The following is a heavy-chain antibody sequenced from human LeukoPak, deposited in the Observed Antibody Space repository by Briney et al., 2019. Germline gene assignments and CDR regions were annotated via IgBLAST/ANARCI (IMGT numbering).Heavy chain of an antibody. Sequence: GSLRLSCAASGFTFSSYAMHWVRQAPGKGLEYVSAISSNGGSTYYADSVKGRFTISRDNSKNTLYLQMNSLRAEDTAVYYCAREGDYYYMDVWGKGATVTISS. CDR2: ISSNGGST. J-gene: IGHJ6*03. CDR3: AREGDYYYMDV. CDR1: GFTFSSYA. V-gene: IGHV3-64*04.